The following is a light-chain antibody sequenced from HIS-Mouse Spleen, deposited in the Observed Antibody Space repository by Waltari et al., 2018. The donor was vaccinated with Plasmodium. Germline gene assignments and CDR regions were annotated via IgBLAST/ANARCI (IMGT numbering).Light chain of an antibody. CDR1: ALHKTY. V-gene: IGLV3-10*01. Sequence: SYELTQPPSVSVSPGQTARITCSGDALHKTYACWYQQKSGQAPVLVIYEDSKRPSGIPERFSGSSSGTMATLTISGAQVEDEADYYCYSTDSSGNHRVFGGGTKLTVL. CDR3: YSTDSSGNHRV. CDR2: EDS. J-gene: IGLJ3*02.